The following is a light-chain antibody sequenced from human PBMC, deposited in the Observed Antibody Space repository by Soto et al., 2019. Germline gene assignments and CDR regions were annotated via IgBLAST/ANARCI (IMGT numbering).Light chain of an antibody. CDR1: ETVKKNS. V-gene: IGKV3-20*01. CDR2: GAS. CDR3: QQYAISPLT. J-gene: IGKJ4*01. Sequence: EIVLTQSPGSVSLSPGERATLSCRASETVKKNSLAWYQQKPGQAPRLLIYGASRRATGIPDSFSGSGSETTFILPISRLEPDNSAVYYCQQYAISPLTFGGGTKVEI.